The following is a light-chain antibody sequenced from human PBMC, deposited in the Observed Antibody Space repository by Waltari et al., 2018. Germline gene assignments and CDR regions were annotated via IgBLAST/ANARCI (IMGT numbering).Light chain of an antibody. V-gene: IGLV7-43*01. Sequence: QTVVTQEPSVTVSPGGTVTLTCASSTGAVTSGAYANWFQQKPGQAPRSLIFGANNKYSWTPARFSGSLLGGKAALTLSGVQPEDEAEYYCLLYYGGLWVFGGGTKLTVL. J-gene: IGLJ3*02. CDR3: LLYYGGLWV. CDR2: GAN. CDR1: TGAVTSGAY.